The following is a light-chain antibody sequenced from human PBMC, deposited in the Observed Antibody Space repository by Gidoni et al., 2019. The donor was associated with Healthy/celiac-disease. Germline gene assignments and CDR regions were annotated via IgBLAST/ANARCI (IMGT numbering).Light chain of an antibody. CDR3: QQYYSTPEA. Sequence: DIVMTQSPDSLAVSLGARATINCKSSQSVLYSSKNKNYLAWYQQKPGQPPKLLIYWASTRESGVPDRFSGSGSGTDFTLTISSLQAEDVAVYYCQQYYSTPEAFGQGTKVEIK. CDR1: QSVLYSSKNKNY. J-gene: IGKJ1*01. CDR2: WAS. V-gene: IGKV4-1*01.